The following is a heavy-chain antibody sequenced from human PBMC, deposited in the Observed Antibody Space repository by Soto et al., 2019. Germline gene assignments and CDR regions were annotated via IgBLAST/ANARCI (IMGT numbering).Heavy chain of an antibody. D-gene: IGHD5-18*01. CDR1: GGSFSGYY. V-gene: IGHV4-34*01. CDR2: INHSGST. J-gene: IGHJ6*02. CDR3: ARGSARILTRGMDV. Sequence: QVQLQQWGAGLLKPSETLSLTCAVYGGSFSGYYWSWIRQPPGKGLEWIGEINHSGSTNYNPSLKSRVTIAVDTSKNQFSLKLSSVTAADTAVYYCARGSARILTRGMDVWGHGTKVTVSS.